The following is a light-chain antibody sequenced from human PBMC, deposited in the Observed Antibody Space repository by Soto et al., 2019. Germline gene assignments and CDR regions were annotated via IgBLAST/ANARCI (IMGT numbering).Light chain of an antibody. Sequence: VLTQSPGTLSLSPGERATLSCRASQTVRNNYLAWYQQKPGQAPRLLIYDASSRATGIPDRFSGGGSGTDFTLTISRLEPEDFAVYYCEQFSSYPLTFGGGTKV. J-gene: IGKJ4*01. V-gene: IGKV3-20*01. CDR1: QTVRNNY. CDR2: DAS. CDR3: EQFSSYPLT.